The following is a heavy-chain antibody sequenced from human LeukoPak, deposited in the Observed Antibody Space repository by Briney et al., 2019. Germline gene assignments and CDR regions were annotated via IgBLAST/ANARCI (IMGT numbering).Heavy chain of an antibody. J-gene: IGHJ4*02. Sequence: SQTLSVTCAISGDSVSSNNGAWNWVRQSPSRGLEWLGRTYYRSKWYYDYAVSLKGRITINPDTSNNQFSLQLNSVTPEDTAVYYCTRDEENTGWYTFDYWGQGTLVTVSS. D-gene: IGHD6-19*01. CDR3: TRDEENTGWYTFDY. CDR1: GDSVSSNNGA. CDR2: TYYRSKWYY. V-gene: IGHV6-1*01.